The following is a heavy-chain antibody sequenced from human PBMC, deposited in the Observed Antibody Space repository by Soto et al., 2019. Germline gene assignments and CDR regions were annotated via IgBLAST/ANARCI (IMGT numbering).Heavy chain of an antibody. D-gene: IGHD6-13*01. V-gene: IGHV3-7*04. CDR3: ARDHSSSWYGGGGGFDY. CDR1: GFTFSSYW. CDR2: IKQDGSEK. J-gene: IGHJ4*02. Sequence: PGGSLRLSCAASGFTFSSYWMSWVRQAPGKGLEWVANIKQDGSEKYYVDSVKGRFTISRDNAKNSLYLQMNSLRAEDRAVFYWARDHSSSWYGGGGGFDYWGQGTLVTVSS.